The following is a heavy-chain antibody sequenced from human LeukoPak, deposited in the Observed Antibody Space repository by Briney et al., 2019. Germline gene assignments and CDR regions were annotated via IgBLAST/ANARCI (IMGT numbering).Heavy chain of an antibody. D-gene: IGHD5-18*01. CDR1: GFTFSDYN. V-gene: IGHV3-48*01. Sequence: GGSLRVSCAASGFTFSDYNMNWVRQAPGKGLEWVSYISSSGDTIYYADSVKGRFTISRDNAKNSLSLQMNSLRAEDTAVYYCAPQRGFRLLDRYFESWGQGTLVTVSS. CDR3: APQRGFRLLDRYFES. CDR2: ISSSGDTI. J-gene: IGHJ4*02.